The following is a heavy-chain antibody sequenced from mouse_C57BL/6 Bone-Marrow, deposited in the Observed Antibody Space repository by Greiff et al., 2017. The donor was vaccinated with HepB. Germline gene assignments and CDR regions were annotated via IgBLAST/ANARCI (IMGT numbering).Heavy chain of an antibody. D-gene: IGHD2-1*01. CDR3: TTLIYCGNYVWFAY. V-gene: IGHV14-4*01. Sequence: EVKLMESGAELVRPGASVKLSCTASGFNIKDDYMHWVKQRPEQGLEWIGWIDPENGDTEYASKFQGKATITADTSSNTAYLQLSSLTSEDTAVYYCTTLIYCGNYVWFAYWGQGTLVTVSA. CDR1: GFNIKDDY. J-gene: IGHJ3*01. CDR2: IDPENGDT.